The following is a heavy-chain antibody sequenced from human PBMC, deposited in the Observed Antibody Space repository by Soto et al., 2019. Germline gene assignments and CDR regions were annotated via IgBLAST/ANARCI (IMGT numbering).Heavy chain of an antibody. J-gene: IGHJ3*01. CDR1: GFTFGDNL. CDR2: INPDNGNT. D-gene: IGHD1-26*01. Sequence: QVQLVQSGAEVRNPGASVNISCWASGFTFGDNLIKWVRQVPGQSLEWMGWINPDNGNTKYSQTFQGRVTISRHSLANIAHLGVTNRTSYPPPGYCLARNLLSAGPRSNDGFDVWGQGKMVTVSS. CDR3: ARNLLSAGPRSNDGFDV. V-gene: IGHV1-3*01.